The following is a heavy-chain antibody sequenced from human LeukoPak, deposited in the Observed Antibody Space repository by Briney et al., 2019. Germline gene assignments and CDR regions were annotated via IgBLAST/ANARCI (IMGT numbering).Heavy chain of an antibody. CDR3: ARPATYFESLDAFDI. CDR2: INHSGTT. CDR1: GGSFSGYS. D-gene: IGHD3-9*01. V-gene: IGHV4-34*01. Sequence: NPSETLSLTCAVYGGSFSGYSWTWIRQPPGKGLEWIGEINHSGTTNYNSSLKSRVTISLDTSKTHFSLRLTSVTAADTAVYYCARPATYFESLDAFDIWGQGTMVTVSS. J-gene: IGHJ3*02.